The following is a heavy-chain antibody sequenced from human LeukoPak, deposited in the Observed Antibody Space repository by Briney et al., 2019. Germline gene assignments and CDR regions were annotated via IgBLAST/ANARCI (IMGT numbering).Heavy chain of an antibody. D-gene: IGHD4-17*01. V-gene: IGHV1-69*04. Sequence: SVKVSCKASGGTFSSYAIIWVRQAPGQGLEWMGRIIPILGIANYAQKFQGRVTITADKSTSTAYMELSSLRSEDTAVYYCARSLTVTTLEPIDYWGQGTLVTVSS. CDR3: ARSLTVTTLEPIDY. CDR1: GGTFSSYA. J-gene: IGHJ4*02. CDR2: IIPILGIA.